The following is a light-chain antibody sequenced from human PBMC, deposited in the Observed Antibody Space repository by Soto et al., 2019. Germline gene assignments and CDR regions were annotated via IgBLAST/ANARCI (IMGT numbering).Light chain of an antibody. Sequence: QSALTQPASVSGSPGQSITISCTGTSSDVGAYNSVSWYQQHPGKAPKVMIYDATDRPSGVSYRFSGSKSGHTASLTISGLQADDEADYYCSSYTTSNTVVFGGGTKLTVL. CDR1: SSDVGAYNS. J-gene: IGLJ2*01. CDR2: DAT. V-gene: IGLV2-14*01. CDR3: SSYTTSNTVV.